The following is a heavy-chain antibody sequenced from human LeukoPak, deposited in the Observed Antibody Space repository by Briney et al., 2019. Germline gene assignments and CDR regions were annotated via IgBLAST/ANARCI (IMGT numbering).Heavy chain of an antibody. Sequence: GGSLRLSCAASGFTFSSYWMHWVRQAPGKGLVWVSRINSDGSSTSYADSVKGRFTISRDNAKNTMYLQMNSLRVEDTAVYYCARDRGHYDFWSGYRAFDIWGQGTMVTVSS. V-gene: IGHV3-74*01. J-gene: IGHJ3*02. CDR2: INSDGSST. CDR1: GFTFSSYW. D-gene: IGHD3-3*01. CDR3: ARDRGHYDFWSGYRAFDI.